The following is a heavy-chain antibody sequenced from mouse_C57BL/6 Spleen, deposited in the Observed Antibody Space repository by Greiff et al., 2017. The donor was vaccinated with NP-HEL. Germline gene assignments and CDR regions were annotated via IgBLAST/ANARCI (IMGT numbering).Heavy chain of an antibody. CDR2: IDPSDSET. J-gene: IGHJ2*01. CDR3: ARGVSYYYGSSYDY. CDR1: GYTFTSYW. V-gene: IGHV1-52*01. Sequence: VQLQQPGAELVRPGSSVKLSCKASGYTFTSYWMHWVKQRPIQGLEWIGNIDPSDSETHYNQKFKDKATLTVDKSSSTAYMQLSSLTSEDSAVYYCARGVSYYYGSSYDYWGQGTTLTVSS. D-gene: IGHD1-1*01.